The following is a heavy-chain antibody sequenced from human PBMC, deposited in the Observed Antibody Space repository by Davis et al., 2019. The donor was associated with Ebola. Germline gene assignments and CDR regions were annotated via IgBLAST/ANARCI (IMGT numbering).Heavy chain of an antibody. D-gene: IGHD2-2*01. CDR3: ARDVKYQLLFGVGFDY. V-gene: IGHV3-11*01. J-gene: IGHJ4*02. Sequence: GESLKISCAASGFTFSDYYMSWIRQAPGKGLEWVSYISSSGSTIYYADSVKGRFTISRDNAKNSLYLQMNSLRAEDTAVYYCARDVKYQLLFGVGFDYWGQGTLVTVSS. CDR2: ISSSGSTI. CDR1: GFTFSDYY.